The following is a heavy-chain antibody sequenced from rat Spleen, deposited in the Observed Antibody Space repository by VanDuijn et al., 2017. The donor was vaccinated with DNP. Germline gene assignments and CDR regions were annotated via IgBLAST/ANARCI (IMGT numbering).Heavy chain of an antibody. D-gene: IGHD1-2*01. CDR3: ARWHLYLNYFDY. CDR1: GFSLTSYS. V-gene: IGHV2-30*01. J-gene: IGHJ2*01. Sequence: QVQLKESGPGLVQPSQTLSLTCTVSGFSLTSYSVHWVRQPIGKGLEWMGIIWSGGSTDYNSALKSRLRNSRDTSKSQVLLKMNSLQTEDSAMYFCARWHLYLNYFDYWGQGVMVTVSS. CDR2: IWSGGST.